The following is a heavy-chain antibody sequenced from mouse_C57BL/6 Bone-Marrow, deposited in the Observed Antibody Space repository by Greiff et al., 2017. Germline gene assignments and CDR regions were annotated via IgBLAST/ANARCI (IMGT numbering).Heavy chain of an antibody. V-gene: IGHV1-5*01. J-gene: IGHJ4*01. CDR3: KVCPEYYGPMDY. Sequence: VQLQQSGTVLARPGASVKMSCKTSGYTFTSYWMHWVKQRPGQGLEWIGAIYPGNSDTSYNQKFKGKAKLTAVTSASTAYMELSSLTNEDAAVYYCKVCPEYYGPMDYWGQGTSVTVSA. D-gene: IGHD1-1*01. CDR1: GYTFTSYW. CDR2: IYPGNSDT.